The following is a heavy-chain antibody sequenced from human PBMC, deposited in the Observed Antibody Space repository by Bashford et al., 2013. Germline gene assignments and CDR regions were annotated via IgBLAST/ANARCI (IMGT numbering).Heavy chain of an antibody. CDR1: GGSISSSSYY. V-gene: IGHV4-39*01. D-gene: IGHD6-13*01. CDR2: IYYSGST. J-gene: IGHJ4*02. Sequence: SETLSLTCTVSGGSISSSSYYWGWIRQPPRKGLEWIGSIYYSGSTYYNPSLKSRVTISVDTSKNQFSLKLSSVTAADTAVYYCARHRPGQLRRQVIDYWGQGTLVTVSS. CDR3: ARHRPGQLRRQVIDY.